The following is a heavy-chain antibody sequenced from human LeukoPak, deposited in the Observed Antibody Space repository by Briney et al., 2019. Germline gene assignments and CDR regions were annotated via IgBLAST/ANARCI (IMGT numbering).Heavy chain of an antibody. CDR1: GFRFTAYW. Sequence: PGRSLRLSCEASGFRFTAYWMSWVRQTPGKGPEWVANIKQDGSQENYVDSVKGRFTISRDNAKNSVYLQMNSLRVEDTAVYYCARGVGGSYYVYAFDIWGQGTMVTVSS. J-gene: IGHJ3*02. CDR2: IKQDGSQE. CDR3: ARGVGGSYYVYAFDI. V-gene: IGHV3-7*01. D-gene: IGHD1-26*01.